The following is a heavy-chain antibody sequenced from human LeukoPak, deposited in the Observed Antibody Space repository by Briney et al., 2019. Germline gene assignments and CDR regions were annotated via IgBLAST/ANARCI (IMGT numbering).Heavy chain of an antibody. D-gene: IGHD5-18*01. CDR2: IYPGDSDT. CDR1: GYSFTSYW. Sequence: GESLKISCKGSGYSFTSYWIGWVRQMPGKGLEWMGIIYPGDSDTRYSPSFQGQVTISADKSISTAYLQWSSLKASDTAMYYCASSGYSYGYNDYYYYGMDVWGQGTTVTVSS. V-gene: IGHV5-51*01. CDR3: ASSGYSYGYNDYYYYGMDV. J-gene: IGHJ6*02.